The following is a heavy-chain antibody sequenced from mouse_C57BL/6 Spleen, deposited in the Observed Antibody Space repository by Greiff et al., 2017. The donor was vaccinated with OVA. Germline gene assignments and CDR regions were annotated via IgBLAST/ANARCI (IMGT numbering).Heavy chain of an antibody. CDR1: GFTFSSYA. CDR2: ISSGGDYI. V-gene: IGHV5-9-1*02. D-gene: IGHD2-2*01. J-gene: IGHJ2*01. CDR3: TRWLPYYFDY. Sequence: EVQRVESGEGLVKPGGSLKLSCAASGFTFSSYAMSWVRQTPEKRLGWVAYISSGGDYIYYADTVKGRFTISRDNARNTLYLQMSSLKSEDTAMYYCTRWLPYYFDYWGQGTTLTVSS.